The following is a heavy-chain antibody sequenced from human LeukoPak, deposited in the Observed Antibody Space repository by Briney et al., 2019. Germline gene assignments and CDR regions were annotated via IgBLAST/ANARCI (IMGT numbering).Heavy chain of an antibody. Sequence: GGSLRLSCAASGFTFSSYSVNWVRQAPGKGLEWVSSISSSSSYIYYADSVKGRFTISRDNAKNSLYLQMNSLRAEDTAAYYCARDHCSSTSCYCWFDPWGQGTLVTVSS. J-gene: IGHJ5*02. D-gene: IGHD2-2*01. CDR1: GFTFSSYS. CDR2: ISSSSSYI. CDR3: ARDHCSSTSCYCWFDP. V-gene: IGHV3-21*01.